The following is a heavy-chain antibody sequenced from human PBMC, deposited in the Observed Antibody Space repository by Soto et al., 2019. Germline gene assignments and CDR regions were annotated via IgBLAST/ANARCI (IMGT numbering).Heavy chain of an antibody. CDR1: GYTFSDYY. V-gene: IGHV3-11*01. CDR3: ASHYDMWSGYLSPLDY. D-gene: IGHD3-3*01. J-gene: IGHJ4*02. Sequence: QVQLVDSGGDLVKPGGSLRLSCAASGYTFSDYYMSWIRQAPGKGLEWISYINTSGTKIYYADSVKGRFTITRDNAKNWLYLEMNSLRDEDTAVYYCASHYDMWSGYLSPLDYWGQGTLVTVSS. CDR2: INTSGTKI.